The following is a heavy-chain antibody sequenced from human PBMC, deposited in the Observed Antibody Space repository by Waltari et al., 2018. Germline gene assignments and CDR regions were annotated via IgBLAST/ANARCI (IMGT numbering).Heavy chain of an antibody. CDR2: IYHSGST. CDR3: ARPAYCGGDCSFDY. J-gene: IGHJ4*02. Sequence: VQLVESGGGLVQPGGSLRLSCAASGFTFSSYSMNWVRQAPGKGLEWIGSIYHSGSTYYNPSLKSRVTISVDTSKNQFSLKLSSVTAADTAVYYCARPAYCGGDCSFDYWGQGTLVTVSS. V-gene: IGHV4-38-2*01. D-gene: IGHD2-21*01. CDR1: GFTFSSYS.